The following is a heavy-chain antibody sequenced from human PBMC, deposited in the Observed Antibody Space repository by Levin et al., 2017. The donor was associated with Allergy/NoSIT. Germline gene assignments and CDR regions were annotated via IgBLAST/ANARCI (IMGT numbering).Heavy chain of an antibody. J-gene: IGHJ4*02. D-gene: IGHD5-24*01. CDR3: AKDRYGRDGYNPWAH. CDR1: GFTFSSYA. V-gene: IGHV3-23*01. Sequence: GESLKISCAASGFTFSSYAMSWVRQAPGKGLEWVSAISGSGGSTYYADSVKGRFTISRDNSKNTLYLQMNSLRAEDTAVYYCAKDRYGRDGYNPWAHWGQGTLVTVSS. CDR2: ISGSGGST.